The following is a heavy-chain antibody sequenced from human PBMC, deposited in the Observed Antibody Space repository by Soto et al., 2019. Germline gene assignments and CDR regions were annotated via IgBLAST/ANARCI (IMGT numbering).Heavy chain of an antibody. CDR2: IYWDDVK. CDR3: ARKGSGDYALDY. Sequence: QITLKESGPPLVKPTQTLTLTCTLSGFSLSTGGVGVGWIRQSPGKALGWLAVIYWDDVKHYSPSLERRLTITKDTSESEVVLTMTNMDPVDTATYYCARKGSGDYALDYWGQGILVTVSS. D-gene: IGHD4-17*01. CDR1: GFSLSTGGVG. J-gene: IGHJ4*02. V-gene: IGHV2-5*02.